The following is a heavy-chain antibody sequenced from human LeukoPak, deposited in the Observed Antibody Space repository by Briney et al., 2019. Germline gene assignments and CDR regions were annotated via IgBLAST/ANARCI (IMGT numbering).Heavy chain of an antibody. Sequence: APVKVSCKAFGYTFTTYGASWLRQAPGQGLGWMGWISGYDGNTNYAQKLRGRVTMTTDTSTSTAYMDLRSLRSDDTALYYCARTVTTSSYYFDYWGQGTLVTVSS. D-gene: IGHD4-17*01. CDR3: ARTVTTSSYYFDY. J-gene: IGHJ4*02. CDR1: GYTFTTYG. V-gene: IGHV1-18*01. CDR2: ISGYDGNT.